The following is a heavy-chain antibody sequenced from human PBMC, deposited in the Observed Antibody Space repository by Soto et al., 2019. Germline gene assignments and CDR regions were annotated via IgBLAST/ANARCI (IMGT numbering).Heavy chain of an antibody. Sequence: ASVKVSCKASGGTFSSYAISWVRQAPGQGLEWMGGIIPIFGTANYAQKFQGRVTITADESTSTAYMELSSLRSEDTAVYYCARGGVVITGDYVPRFDYWGQGTLVTVSS. CDR2: IIPIFGTA. CDR3: ARGGVVITGDYVPRFDY. J-gene: IGHJ4*02. D-gene: IGHD4-17*01. V-gene: IGHV1-69*13. CDR1: GGTFSSYA.